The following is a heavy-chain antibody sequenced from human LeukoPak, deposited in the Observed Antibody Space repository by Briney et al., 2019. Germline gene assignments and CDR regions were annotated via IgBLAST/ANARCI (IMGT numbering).Heavy chain of an antibody. CDR3: ARTPVVPAAMGYYYYGMDV. V-gene: IGHV4-30-4*01. CDR1: GGSISSGDCY. D-gene: IGHD2-2*01. Sequence: SETLSLTCTVSGGSISSGDCYWSWIRQPPGKGLEWIGYIYYSGSTNYNPSLKSRVTISVDTSKNQFSLKLSSVTAADTAVYYCARTPVVPAAMGYYYYGMDVWGQGTTVTVSS. J-gene: IGHJ6*02. CDR2: IYYSGST.